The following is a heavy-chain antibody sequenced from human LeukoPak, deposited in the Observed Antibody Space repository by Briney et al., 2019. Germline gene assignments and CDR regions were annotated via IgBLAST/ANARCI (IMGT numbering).Heavy chain of an antibody. Sequence: GGSLRLSCAASGFTVSSNYMSWVRQAPGKGPEWVSVIYSGGSTYYADSVKGRFTISRDNSKNTLYLQMNSLRAEDTAVYYCAKDGMVRGVPNFDYWGQGTLVTVSS. CDR2: IYSGGST. D-gene: IGHD3-10*01. CDR1: GFTVSSNY. CDR3: AKDGMVRGVPNFDY. J-gene: IGHJ4*02. V-gene: IGHV3-66*01.